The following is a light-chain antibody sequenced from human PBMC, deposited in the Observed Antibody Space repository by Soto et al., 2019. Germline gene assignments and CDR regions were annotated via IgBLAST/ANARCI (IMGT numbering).Light chain of an antibody. Sequence: EILMTQSPVTLSVTPGERVMVYYDASQSVSSNVAWYQRKPGQPPRLLVYGATSRVRSVPARFSGSGCGTTITLTISNLQSEDFAVYWCQKYDSWSQTYGQGTRLEIK. V-gene: IGKV3-15*01. CDR3: QKYDSWSQT. CDR2: GAT. J-gene: IGKJ2*01. CDR1: QSVSSN.